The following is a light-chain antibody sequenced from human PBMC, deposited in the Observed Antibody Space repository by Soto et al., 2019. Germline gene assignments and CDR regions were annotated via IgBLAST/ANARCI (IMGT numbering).Light chain of an antibody. Sequence: EIVLTQSPATLSLSPGERATLSCRASQSVSSYLAWYQQKPGQAPRLLIYDASTRATGIPARFSGSGSGTDFTLTISSLEPEDCAVYYCQQCNNWPLTFGGGTKVEIK. CDR1: QSVSSY. CDR2: DAS. J-gene: IGKJ4*01. CDR3: QQCNNWPLT. V-gene: IGKV3-11*01.